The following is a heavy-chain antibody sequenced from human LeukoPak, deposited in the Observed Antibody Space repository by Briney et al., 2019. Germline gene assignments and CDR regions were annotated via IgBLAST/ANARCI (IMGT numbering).Heavy chain of an antibody. CDR3: AKGYSSSGGGFDI. CDR1: GFTFDDYA. D-gene: IGHD6-13*01. V-gene: IGHV3-9*03. Sequence: PGGSLRLSCAASGFTFDDYAMHWVRQAPGKGLEWVSGISWNSGSIGYADSVKGRFTISRDNAKNSLFLQMNSLRADDMALYYCAKGYSSSGGGFDIWGQGTMVTVSS. J-gene: IGHJ3*02. CDR2: ISWNSGSI.